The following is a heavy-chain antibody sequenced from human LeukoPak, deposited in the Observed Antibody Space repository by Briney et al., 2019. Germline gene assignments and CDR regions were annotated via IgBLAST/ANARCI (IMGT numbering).Heavy chain of an antibody. CDR2: IYYSGST. V-gene: IGHV4-59*08. J-gene: IGHJ4*02. CDR3: ARRVGYCSSTSCYGPFDY. CDR1: GGSISSYY. Sequence: SETLSLTCTVSGGSISSYYWSWIRQPPGKGLEWIGYIYYSGSTNYNPSLKSRVTISVDTSKSQFSLKLSSVTAADTAVYYCARRVGYCSSTSCYGPFDYWGQGTLVTVSS. D-gene: IGHD2-2*03.